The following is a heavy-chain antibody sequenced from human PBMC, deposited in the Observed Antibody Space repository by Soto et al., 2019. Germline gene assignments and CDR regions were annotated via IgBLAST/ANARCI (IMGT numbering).Heavy chain of an antibody. D-gene: IGHD4-17*01. J-gene: IGHJ4*02. CDR3: ARRYGSSFDY. Sequence: SETLSLTCTVSGVSISSYYWSWIQQSPGKGLEWIGYIYYSGSTNYNPSLKSRVTISVDTSKNQFSLKLSSVTAADTAVYYCARRYGSSFDYWGQGTLVTVS. CDR2: IYYSGST. CDR1: GVSISSYY. V-gene: IGHV4-59*08.